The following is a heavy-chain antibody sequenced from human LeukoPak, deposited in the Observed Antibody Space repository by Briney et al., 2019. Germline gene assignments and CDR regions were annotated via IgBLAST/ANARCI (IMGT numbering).Heavy chain of an antibody. CDR2: MNPNSGNT. V-gene: IGHV1-8*01. Sequence: GASVKVSCKASGYTFTSYDINWVRQATGQGLEWTGWMNPNSGNTGYAQKFQGRVTMTEDTSTDTVYMELSSLRSEDTAVYYCATLNLYYYDSSGVDLYWGQGTLVTVSS. CDR3: ATLNLYYYDSSGVDLY. D-gene: IGHD3-22*01. J-gene: IGHJ4*02. CDR1: GYTFTSYD.